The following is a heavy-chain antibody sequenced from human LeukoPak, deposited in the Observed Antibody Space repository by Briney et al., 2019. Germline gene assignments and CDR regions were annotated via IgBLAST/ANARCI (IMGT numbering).Heavy chain of an antibody. CDR2: INYSGAT. J-gene: IGHJ4*02. CDR3: ATESRCSNGVCYRNSSSWTFDY. CDR1: GGSFRDYY. V-gene: IGHV4-34*01. Sequence: PSETLSLTCAVYGGSFRDYYWSWVRQPPGKGLEWIGEINYSGATNYNSSLKSRVTISLDTTKNQFSPKLNSVTVADTAAYYCATESRCSNGVCYRNSSSWTFDYWGQGTLVTVSS. D-gene: IGHD2-8*01.